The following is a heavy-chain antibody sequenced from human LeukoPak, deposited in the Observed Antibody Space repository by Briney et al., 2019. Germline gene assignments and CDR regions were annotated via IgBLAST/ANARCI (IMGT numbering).Heavy chain of an antibody. Sequence: GGSLRLSCAASGFTFSSHWMHWVRQAPGKGLVWVSRISSDGGSTSFADSVKGRFTISRDNAENTLYLHMNSLRAEDTAVYYCARGNSDWYEAFDIWGQGTMVTVSS. CDR1: GFTFSSHW. V-gene: IGHV3-74*01. D-gene: IGHD6-19*01. CDR3: ARGNSDWYEAFDI. CDR2: ISSDGGST. J-gene: IGHJ3*02.